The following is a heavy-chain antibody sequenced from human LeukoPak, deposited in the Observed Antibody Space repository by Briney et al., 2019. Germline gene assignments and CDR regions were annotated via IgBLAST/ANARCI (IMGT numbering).Heavy chain of an antibody. CDR3: ARADVSIAAAGTFDY. CDR2: INHSGST. Sequence: PSETLSLTCAVYGGSFSGYYWSWIRQPPWKGLEWIGEINHSGSTNYNPSLKSRVTISVDTSKNQFSLKLSSVTAADTAVYYCARADVSIAAAGTFDYWGQGTLVTVSS. J-gene: IGHJ4*02. CDR1: GGSFSGYY. D-gene: IGHD6-13*01. V-gene: IGHV4-34*01.